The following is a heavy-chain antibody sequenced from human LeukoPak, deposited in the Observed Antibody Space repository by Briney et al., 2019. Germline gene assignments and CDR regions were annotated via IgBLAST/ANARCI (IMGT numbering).Heavy chain of an antibody. V-gene: IGHV4-59*01. CDR1: GGSISSYY. D-gene: IGHD3-10*01. J-gene: IGHJ4*02. Sequence: SETLSLTCTVSGGSISSYYWSWIRQPPGKGLEWIGYFYYSGSTNYNPSLKSRVTISVDTSKNQFSLKLSSVTAADTAVYYCARGFGLYYYGSGSYSYFDYWGQGTLVTVSS. CDR2: FYYSGST. CDR3: ARGFGLYYYGSGSYSYFDY.